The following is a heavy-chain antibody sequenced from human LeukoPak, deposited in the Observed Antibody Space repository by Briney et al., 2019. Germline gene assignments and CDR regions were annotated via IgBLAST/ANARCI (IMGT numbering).Heavy chain of an antibody. CDR3: ARRGGTVTAGFDY. Sequence: SETLSLTCTVSGGSISSSSYYWGWIRQPPGKGLEWIVSIYYSGSTYYNPSLKSRVTISVDTSKNQFSLKLSSVTAADTAVYYCARRGGTVTAGFDYWGQGTLVTVSS. J-gene: IGHJ4*02. CDR1: GGSISSSSYY. V-gene: IGHV4-39*07. D-gene: IGHD2-21*02. CDR2: IYYSGST.